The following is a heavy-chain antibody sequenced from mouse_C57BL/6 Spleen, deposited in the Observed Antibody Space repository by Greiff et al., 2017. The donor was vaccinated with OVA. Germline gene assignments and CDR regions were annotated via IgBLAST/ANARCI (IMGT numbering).Heavy chain of an antibody. CDR2: IDPNSGGT. V-gene: IGHV1-72*01. J-gene: IGHJ4*01. CDR3: ARSGDYYAMDY. CDR1: GYTFTSYW. D-gene: IGHD3-1*01. Sequence: VQLQQPGAELVKPGASVKLSCKASGYTFTSYWMHWVKQRPGRGLEWIGRIDPNSGGTKYNEKFKSKATLTVDKPSSTAYMQLSILTSEDSAVYYCARSGDYYAMDYWGQGTSVTVSS.